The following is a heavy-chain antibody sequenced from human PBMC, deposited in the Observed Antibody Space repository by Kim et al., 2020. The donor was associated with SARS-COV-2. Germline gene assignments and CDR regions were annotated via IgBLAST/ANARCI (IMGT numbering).Heavy chain of an antibody. D-gene: IGHD2-2*01. CDR1: GGSISSGDYY. V-gene: IGHV4-30-4*01. CDR2: IYYSGST. Sequence: SETLSLTCTVSGGSISSGDYYWSWIRQPPGKGLEWIGYIYYSGSTYYNPSLKSRVTISVDTSKNQFSLKLSSVTAADTAVYYCARGYCSSTRCWFDPWGQGTLVTVSS. CDR3: ARGYCSSTRCWFDP. J-gene: IGHJ5*02.